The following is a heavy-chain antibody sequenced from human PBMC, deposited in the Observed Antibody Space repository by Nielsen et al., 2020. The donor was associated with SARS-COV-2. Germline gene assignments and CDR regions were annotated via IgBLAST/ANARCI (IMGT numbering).Heavy chain of an antibody. Sequence: SVKVSCKPSGYTFITYGISWVRQAPGQGLEWMGRIIPILDITKYAQKFQGRVTITADKSTSTAYLDLTSLRPDDTAVYYCAIQGGYSGYDFRRPSHLDHWGQGTLVTVSS. J-gene: IGHJ4*02. CDR1: GYTFITYG. CDR3: AIQGGYSGYDFRRPSHLDH. CDR2: IIPILDIT. D-gene: IGHD5-12*01. V-gene: IGHV1-69*04.